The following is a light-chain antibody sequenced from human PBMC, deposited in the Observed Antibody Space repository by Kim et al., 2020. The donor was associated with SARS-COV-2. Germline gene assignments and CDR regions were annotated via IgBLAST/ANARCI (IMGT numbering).Light chain of an antibody. CDR3: SSYTSSSTLV. J-gene: IGLJ3*02. Sequence: QSITISCTGTSSDVVGYNYVPWYQQHPGKAPKLMIYDVSKRPSGVSNRFSGSKSGNTASLTISGLQAEDEADYYCSSYTSSSTLVFGGGTKVTVL. CDR2: DVS. CDR1: SSDVVGYNY. V-gene: IGLV2-14*04.